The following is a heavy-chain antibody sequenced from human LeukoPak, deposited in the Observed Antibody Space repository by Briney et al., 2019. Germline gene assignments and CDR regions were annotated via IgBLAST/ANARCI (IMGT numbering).Heavy chain of an antibody. CDR2: ISSSSSNM. D-gene: IGHD3-10*01. Sequence: GGSLRLSCAASGFTFSTYSMNWVRQAPGKGLEWVSSISSSSSNMYYADSVKGRLTISRDNAKNSLYLQMNSLRAEDTAVYYCAREGYYYGFDIWGQGTMVTVSS. J-gene: IGHJ3*02. CDR3: AREGYYYGFDI. CDR1: GFTFSTYS. V-gene: IGHV3-21*01.